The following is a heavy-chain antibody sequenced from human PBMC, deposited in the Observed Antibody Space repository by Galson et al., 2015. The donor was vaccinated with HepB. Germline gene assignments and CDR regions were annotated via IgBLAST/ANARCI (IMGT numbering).Heavy chain of an antibody. CDR2: IKPDGSSA. CDR1: GFIFSNYW. V-gene: IGHV3-74*01. CDR3: ARGGLPWAFDS. J-gene: IGHJ4*02. Sequence: SLRLSCATSGFIFSNYWMHWVRHIPGKGLVWVSQIKPDGSSAYYADSVKGRLTISRDNAKNTLYLQMDSLRVEDTTLYYCARGGLPWAFDSWGQGTLVTVSS. D-gene: IGHD4-11*01.